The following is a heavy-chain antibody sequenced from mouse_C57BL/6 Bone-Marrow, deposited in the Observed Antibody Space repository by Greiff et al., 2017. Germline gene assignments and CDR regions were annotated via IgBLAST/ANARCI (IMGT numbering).Heavy chain of an antibody. Sequence: QVQLQQPGAELVKPGASVKMSCKASGYTFTSYWITWVKQRPGQGLEWIGDIYPGSGSTNYNEKFKSEATLTVDTSSSTAYMQLSSLTSEDSAVYYCARRRTNWEGSDYWGQGTTLTVSS. D-gene: IGHD4-1*01. V-gene: IGHV1-55*01. J-gene: IGHJ2*01. CDR2: IYPGSGST. CDR1: GYTFTSYW. CDR3: ARRRTNWEGSDY.